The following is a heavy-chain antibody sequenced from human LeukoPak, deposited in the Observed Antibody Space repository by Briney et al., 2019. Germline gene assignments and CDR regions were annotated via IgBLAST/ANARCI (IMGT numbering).Heavy chain of an antibody. V-gene: IGHV4-59*08. CDR2: IHYTGST. CDR1: GGSISSYY. J-gene: IGHJ4*02. CDR3: ARQESTKARPQRHFDY. Sequence: SETLSLTCTVSGGSISSYYWSWIRQPPGKGLEWIGYIHYTGSTNYNPSLKSRVTISLDTSKNQFSLKLSSVTAADTAVYYCARQESTKARPQRHFDYWGQGTLVTVSS.